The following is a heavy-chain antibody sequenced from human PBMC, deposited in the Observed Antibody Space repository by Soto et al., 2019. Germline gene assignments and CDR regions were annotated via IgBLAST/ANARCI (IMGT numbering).Heavy chain of an antibody. CDR1: GFTFRDYG. CDR3: TKDPSGFHHGDPPDY. J-gene: IGHJ4*02. D-gene: IGHD2-21*02. Sequence: EVQLLDSGGGVVQSGGSLRLSCAASGFTFRDYGMTWVRQAPGKGLEWVSTIKGDGTDTHYADSARGRFTISRDNFQNTVYLQMNSLRAEDTGIYYCTKDPSGFHHGDPPDYWGWGTLVTVSS. CDR2: IKGDGTDT. V-gene: IGHV3-23*01.